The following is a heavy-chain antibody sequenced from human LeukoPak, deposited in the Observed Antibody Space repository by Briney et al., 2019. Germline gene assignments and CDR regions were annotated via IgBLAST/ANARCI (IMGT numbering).Heavy chain of an antibody. CDR1: GFTFSSYV. V-gene: IGHV3-30*04. D-gene: IGHD6-19*01. J-gene: IGHJ4*02. CDR3: TRGRESGYSSGWPGSLKY. CDR2: ISYDGSNE. Sequence: GGSLRLSCAASGFTFSSYVMHWVRQAPGKGLEWVAIISYDGSNEYYADSVKGRFTISRDNSKNTLYLQMNSLRAADTAVYYCTRGRESGYSSGWPGSLKYWGQGTLVTVSS.